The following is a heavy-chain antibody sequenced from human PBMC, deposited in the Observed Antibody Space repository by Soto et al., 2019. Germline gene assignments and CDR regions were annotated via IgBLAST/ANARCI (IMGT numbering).Heavy chain of an antibody. D-gene: IGHD3-10*01. V-gene: IGHV5-51*01. CDR1: GYSFTSYW. J-gene: IGHJ3*02. CDR2: IYPGDSDT. Sequence: PGESLKISCKGSGYSFTSYWIGWVRQMHGKGLEWMGIIYPGDSDTRYSPSFQGQVTISADKPISTAYLQWSRLKASDIAMYYFARCRGPITMVDAFDIWGQGTMVTVSS. CDR3: ARCRGPITMVDAFDI.